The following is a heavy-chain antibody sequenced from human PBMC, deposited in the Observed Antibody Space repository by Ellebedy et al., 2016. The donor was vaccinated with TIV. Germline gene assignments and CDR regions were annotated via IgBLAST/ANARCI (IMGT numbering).Heavy chain of an antibody. CDR2: VSSGEAK. D-gene: IGHD4-17*01. Sequence: GESLKISCAASGFIFSDFGMTWVCQAPGKGLEWVSHVSSGEAKSYADSVKGRFTISRDNAKNSLYLQMNSLRAEDTAVYYCTRDPDGDYNFDYWGQGTLVIVSS. J-gene: IGHJ4*02. CDR3: TRDPDGDYNFDY. CDR1: GFIFSDFG. V-gene: IGHV3-69-1*01.